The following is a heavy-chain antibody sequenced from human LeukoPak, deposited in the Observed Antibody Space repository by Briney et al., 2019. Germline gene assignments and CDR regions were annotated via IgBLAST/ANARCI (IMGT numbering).Heavy chain of an antibody. Sequence: QTGGSLRLSCAASGFTFSSYAMSWVRQAPGKGLEWVSAISGSGGSTYYADSVKGRFTISRDNSKTTLYLQMNSLRAKDTAVYYCAKTTRRILEGYYSDMDVWGKGTTVTVSS. V-gene: IGHV3-23*01. CDR1: GFTFSSYA. CDR2: ISGSGGST. J-gene: IGHJ6*03. D-gene: IGHD1-1*01. CDR3: AKTTRRILEGYYSDMDV.